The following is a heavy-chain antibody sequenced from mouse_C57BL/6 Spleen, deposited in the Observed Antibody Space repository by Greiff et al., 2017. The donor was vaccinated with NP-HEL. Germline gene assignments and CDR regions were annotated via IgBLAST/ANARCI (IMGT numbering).Heavy chain of an antibody. Sequence: VQLQQPGAELVKPGASVKMSCKASGYTFTSYWITWVKQRPGQGLEWIGDIYPGSGSTNYNEKFKSKATLTVDTSSSTAYMQLSSLTSEDSAVYYCARGGRETDWYFDVWGTGTTVTVSS. CDR1: GYTFTSYW. CDR2: IYPGSGST. V-gene: IGHV1-55*01. CDR3: ARGGRETDWYFDV. J-gene: IGHJ1*03. D-gene: IGHD3-3*01.